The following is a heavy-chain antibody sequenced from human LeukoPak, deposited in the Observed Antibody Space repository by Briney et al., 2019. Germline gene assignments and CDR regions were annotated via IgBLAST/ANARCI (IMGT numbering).Heavy chain of an antibody. D-gene: IGHD6-19*01. J-gene: IGHJ4*02. CDR2: ISYDGSNK. CDR3: AKPGSGWYVDQ. V-gene: IGHV3-30*04. Sequence: PGGSLRLSCAASGFTFNTYAMHWVRQAPGKGLEWLAVISYDGSNKYYTDSVKGRFTISRDNSKNTLYLQMSSLRAEDTAVYYCAKPGSGWYVDQWGQGTLVTVSS. CDR1: GFTFNTYA.